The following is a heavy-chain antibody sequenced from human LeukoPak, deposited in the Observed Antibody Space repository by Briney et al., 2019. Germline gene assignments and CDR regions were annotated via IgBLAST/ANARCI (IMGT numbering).Heavy chain of an antibody. D-gene: IGHD6-19*01. CDR1: GFSFSSFV. CDR2: ITNSGGST. CDR3: ARLITTSGWYADY. V-gene: IGHV3-23*01. J-gene: IGHJ4*02. Sequence: PGGSLRLSCAASGFSFSSFVMNWVRQAPGKGLEWVSAITNSGGSTYYADSVKGRFTISRDNSKNTLRLQMNSLRAEDTAVYFCARLITTSGWYADYWGQGTLATVSS.